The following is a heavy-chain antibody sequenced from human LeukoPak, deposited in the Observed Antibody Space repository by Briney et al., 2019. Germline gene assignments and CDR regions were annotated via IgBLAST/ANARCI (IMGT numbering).Heavy chain of an antibody. D-gene: IGHD6-13*01. J-gene: IGHJ5*02. Sequence: GGSLRLSCAASGFTFSSYGMHWVRQAPGKGLEWAAVIWYDGSNKYYADSVKGRFTISRDNSKNTLYLQMNSLRAEDTAVYYCARDRSSSWYVTGWFDPWGQGTLVTVSS. CDR2: IWYDGSNK. CDR3: ARDRSSSWYVTGWFDP. CDR1: GFTFSSYG. V-gene: IGHV3-33*01.